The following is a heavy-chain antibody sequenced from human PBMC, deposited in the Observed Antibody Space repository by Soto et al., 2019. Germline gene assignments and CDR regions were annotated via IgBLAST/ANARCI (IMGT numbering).Heavy chain of an antibody. J-gene: IGHJ6*02. V-gene: IGHV4-59*08. CDR3: ARQAFGPLHGLVDV. CDR2: VHHSWGS. D-gene: IGHD3-10*01. CDR1: GGSISSYY. Sequence: QVQLQESGPGLVKPSETLSLSCTVSGGSISSYYWSWFRQSPGKRMEWIGYVHHSWGSSYNPSLQGRVAISLDTSKSQFSLKVTSVTATDTAVYYCARQAFGPLHGLVDVWGQGTTVTVSS.